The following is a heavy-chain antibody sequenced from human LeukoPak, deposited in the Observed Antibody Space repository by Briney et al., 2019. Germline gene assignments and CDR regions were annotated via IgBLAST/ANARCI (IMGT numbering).Heavy chain of an antibody. CDR1: GGSLSSGNYY. CDR2: TSGSI. Sequence: ASETLSLTCTVSGGSLSSGNYYWAWIRQPPGKGLEWIGYTSGSISDNPSLKSRVAVSVDPSQNQVSLSLTSVTAADTAVYYCARVLAIFGLDTTDFYMDVWGKGTTVTVSS. V-gene: IGHV4-61*01. CDR3: ARVLAIFGLDTTDFYMDV. J-gene: IGHJ6*03. D-gene: IGHD3/OR15-3a*01.